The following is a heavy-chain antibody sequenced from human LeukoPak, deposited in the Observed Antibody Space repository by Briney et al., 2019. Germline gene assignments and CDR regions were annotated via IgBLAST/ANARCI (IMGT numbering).Heavy chain of an antibody. V-gene: IGHV4-31*03. CDR3: AVGPHHYFDS. J-gene: IGHJ4*02. CDR2: ISYSGST. Sequence: SETLSLTCTVSGGSISSSSYYWGWIRQHPGKGLEWIGYISYSGSTYYNPSLKGRLTISLDTSKNQFSLRLSSVSAADAAAYFCAVGPHHYFDSWGQGTLVTVSS. CDR1: GGSISSSSYY.